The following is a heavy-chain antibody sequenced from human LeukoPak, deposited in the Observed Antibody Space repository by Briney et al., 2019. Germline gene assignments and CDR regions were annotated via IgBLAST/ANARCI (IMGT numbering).Heavy chain of an antibody. Sequence: GGSLRLSCAASGFTFSNYDMHWVRQAPGKXXXXVALISYDGSNKYYVDSVKGRFTISRDNSKNMLSLQMNSLRAEDTAVYYCAKPSGSYDHFDYWGQGTLVTVSS. CDR2: ISYDGSNK. D-gene: IGHD1-26*01. CDR1: GFTFSNYD. J-gene: IGHJ4*02. V-gene: IGHV3-30*18. CDR3: AKPSGSYDHFDY.